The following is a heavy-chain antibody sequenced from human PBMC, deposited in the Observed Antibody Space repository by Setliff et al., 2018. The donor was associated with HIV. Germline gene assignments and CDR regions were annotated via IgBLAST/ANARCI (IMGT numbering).Heavy chain of an antibody. V-gene: IGHV7-4-1*02. D-gene: IGHD3-9*01. CDR1: GYTVTTYG. Sequence: GASVKVSCKASGYTVTTYGISWVRQAPGQGLEWMGWFNTETRNPMYAQAFKGRLVFSLDTSVSTAYLQISSLKAEDTAVYYCAREQGSDILTGYYFVDGMDVWGQGTTVTVSS. CDR2: FNTETRNP. J-gene: IGHJ6*02. CDR3: AREQGSDILTGYYFVDGMDV.